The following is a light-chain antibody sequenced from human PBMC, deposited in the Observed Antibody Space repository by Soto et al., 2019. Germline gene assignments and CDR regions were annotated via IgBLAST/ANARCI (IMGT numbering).Light chain of an antibody. V-gene: IGKV1-9*01. CDR2: AAS. CDR3: QQLNSYPL. Sequence: DIQLTQSPSFLSASVGDRVTITCRASQGISSYLAWYQQKPGKAPKLLIYAASTLQSGVPSRFSGSGSGTEFTLPISSLQPEDFATYYCQQLNSYPLFGQGTRLEIK. J-gene: IGKJ5*01. CDR1: QGISSY.